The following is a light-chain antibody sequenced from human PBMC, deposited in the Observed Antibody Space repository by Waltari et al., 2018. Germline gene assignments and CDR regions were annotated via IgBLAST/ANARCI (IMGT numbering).Light chain of an antibody. CDR1: QGISNY. CDR2: AAY. V-gene: IGKV1-9*01. Sequence: IQLTQSPSSLTASVGDRVPITCLASQGISNYLAWYQQKPGKAPKLLLYAAYTLQSGVPARFSGSGSGADYTLTISSLQPEDFATYYCQQLNSYQWTFGQGTKVEIK. J-gene: IGKJ1*01. CDR3: QQLNSYQWT.